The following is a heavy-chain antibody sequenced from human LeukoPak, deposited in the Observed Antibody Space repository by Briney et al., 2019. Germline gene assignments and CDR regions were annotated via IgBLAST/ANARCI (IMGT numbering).Heavy chain of an antibody. D-gene: IGHD3-22*01. V-gene: IGHV3-23*01. CDR3: AKEGYYDSSGYSYFDY. CDR2: ISGSGGST. CDR1: GFTFSSYA. J-gene: IGHJ4*02. Sequence: SGGSLRLSCAASGFTFSSYAMSWVRQAPGKGLEWVSAISGSGGSTYYADSVKGRFTISRDNSKNTLYLQMNSLRAEDTAVYYCAKEGYYDSSGYSYFDYWGQGTLVTVSP.